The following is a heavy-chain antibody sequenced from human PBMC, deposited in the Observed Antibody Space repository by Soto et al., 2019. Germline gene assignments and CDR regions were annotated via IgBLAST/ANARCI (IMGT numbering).Heavy chain of an antibody. Sequence: SETLSLTCAVSGVSIISHGWWTWVRQPPGKGLEWIGESHQSGNTNYNSSLESRVTISVDKSKSQFSLKLTSVTVADTAVYYCATRDSGRFYWGQGTLLTVSS. V-gene: IGHV4-4*02. CDR3: ATRDSGRFY. J-gene: IGHJ4*02. CDR2: SHQSGNT. D-gene: IGHD6-13*01. CDR1: GVSIISHGW.